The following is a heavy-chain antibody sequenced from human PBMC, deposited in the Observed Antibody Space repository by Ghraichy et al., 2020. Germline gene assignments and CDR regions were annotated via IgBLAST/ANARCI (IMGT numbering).Heavy chain of an antibody. Sequence: GWSLRLSCAASGFTLSDYWMNWVRQAPGKGPEWVAIIKQDGSEKHYVDSVKGRFTISRDNAKNSLHLQMNSLRVDDTAVYYCARASGWVIDYWGQGNLVTVAS. CDR1: GFTLSDYW. V-gene: IGHV3-7*04. CDR2: IKQDGSEK. J-gene: IGHJ4*02. D-gene: IGHD2-21*01. CDR3: ARASGWVIDY.